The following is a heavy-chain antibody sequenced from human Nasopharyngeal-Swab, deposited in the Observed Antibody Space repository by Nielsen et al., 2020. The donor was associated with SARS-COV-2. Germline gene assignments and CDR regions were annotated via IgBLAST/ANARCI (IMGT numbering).Heavy chain of an antibody. V-gene: IGHV3-33*01. CDR1: GFTFSSYG. Sequence: GGSLRLSCAASGFTFSSYGMHWVRQAPGKGLDWVAVIWYDGSNKYYADSVKGRFTISRDNSKNTLYLQMNGLRAEDTAVYYCARDQRIAAAGTALTNWFDPWGQGTLVTVSS. D-gene: IGHD6-13*01. J-gene: IGHJ5*02. CDR2: IWYDGSNK. CDR3: ARDQRIAAAGTALTNWFDP.